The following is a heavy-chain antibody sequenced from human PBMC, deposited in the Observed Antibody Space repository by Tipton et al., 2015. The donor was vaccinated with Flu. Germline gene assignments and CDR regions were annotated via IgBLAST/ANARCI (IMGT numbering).Heavy chain of an antibody. J-gene: IGHJ3*02. Sequence: TLSLTCTVSGGSISSSSYYWGWIRQPPGKGLEWIGSIYYSGSTYYNPSLKSRVTISVDTSKNQFSLKLSSVTAADTAVYYCARVGTYYYDRKNNAFDIWGQETMVTVSS. CDR1: GGSISSSSYY. V-gene: IGHV4-39*07. CDR3: ARVGTYYYDRKNNAFDI. CDR2: IYYSGST. D-gene: IGHD3-22*01.